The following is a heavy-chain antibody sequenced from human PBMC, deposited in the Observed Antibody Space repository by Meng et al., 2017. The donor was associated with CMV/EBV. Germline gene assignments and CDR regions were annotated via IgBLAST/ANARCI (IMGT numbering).Heavy chain of an antibody. CDR2: SSAYNGYT. CDR3: ARKRHYDFWSGYLVDY. CDR1: GYTYTSGG. V-gene: IGHV1-18*01. D-gene: IGHD3-3*01. Sequence: SGYTYTSGGISWVRQTPGQGLEGMGWSSAYNGYTNYVGKLQGRVTMTTDTSTSTAYMELRSLRSDDTAVYYGARKRHYDFWSGYLVDYWGQGTLVTVSS. J-gene: IGHJ4*02.